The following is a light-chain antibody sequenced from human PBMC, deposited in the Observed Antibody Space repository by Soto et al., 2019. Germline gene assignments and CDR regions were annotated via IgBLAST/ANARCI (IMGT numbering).Light chain of an antibody. V-gene: IGLV2-14*01. CDR1: CIAIGAYYY. CDR3: FSFTTTYTHL. Sequence: QSVLTQPASLYGSPGRSFTLSCSGTCIAIGAYYYVSWLQQHSGKAPKLMFSEVINWSSGVSNSCSGSKAGDTAYLIISRLQVGDEAEYLCFSFTTTYTHLFRTGTKVTV. J-gene: IGLJ1*01. CDR2: EVI.